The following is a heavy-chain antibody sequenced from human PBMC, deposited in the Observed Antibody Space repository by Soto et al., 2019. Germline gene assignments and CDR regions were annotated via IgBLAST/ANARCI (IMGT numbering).Heavy chain of an antibody. D-gene: IGHD1-26*01. J-gene: IGHJ4*02. Sequence: EVQLLESGGGLVQPGGSLRLSCAASGFTFSSYAMSWVRQAPGKGLEWVSDISGSGDSTYYADSVKGRFTISRDNSKNTLYLQMNSLRAEDTAVYYCARRGSGSYYDYWGQGTLVTVSS. CDR2: ISGSGDST. CDR3: ARRGSGSYYDY. CDR1: GFTFSSYA. V-gene: IGHV3-23*01.